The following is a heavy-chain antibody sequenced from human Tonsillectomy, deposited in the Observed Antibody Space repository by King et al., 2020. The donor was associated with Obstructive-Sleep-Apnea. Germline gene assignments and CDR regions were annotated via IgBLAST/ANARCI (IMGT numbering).Heavy chain of an antibody. CDR2: IYYSGCT. CDR3: AREGTDGGYFDY. J-gene: IGHJ4*02. Sequence: QLQESGPGLVKPSQTLSLTCTVSGGSISSGSYYWSWIRQHPGKGLEWIEYIYYSGCTYYNPSLKSRVTISVDTSKNQFSLKLSSVTAADTAVYYCAREGTDGGYFDYWGQGTLVTVSS. V-gene: IGHV4-31*03. D-gene: IGHD1-7*01. CDR1: GGSISSGSYY.